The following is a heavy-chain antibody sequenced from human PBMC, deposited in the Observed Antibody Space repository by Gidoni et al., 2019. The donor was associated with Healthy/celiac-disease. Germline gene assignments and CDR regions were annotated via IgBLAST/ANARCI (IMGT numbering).Heavy chain of an antibody. CDR1: GFTFSSYE. CDR3: ARTELERFLGYGMDV. V-gene: IGHV3-48*03. Sequence: EVQLVESGGGLVQPGGSLRLSCAASGFTFSSYEMNWVRQAPGKGLEWVSYISSSGSTIYYADSVKGRFTISRDNAKNSLYLQMNSLRAEDTAVYYCARTELERFLGYGMDVWGQGTTVTVSS. J-gene: IGHJ6*02. CDR2: ISSSGSTI. D-gene: IGHD3-3*01.